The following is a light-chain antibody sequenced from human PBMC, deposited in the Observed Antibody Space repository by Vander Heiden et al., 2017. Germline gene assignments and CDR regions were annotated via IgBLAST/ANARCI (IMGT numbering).Light chain of an antibody. V-gene: IGLV1-44*01. Sequence: QSVLPQPPSASGTPGQRVTISCSGSSSNIGSNAVNCYQQRPGTAPKLVISRNNQRPSGVPDRFSGSKSGTSASLAISGLQSEEDADYYCAAWDDSFNGHVVFGGGTKLTVL. CDR2: RNN. J-gene: IGLJ2*01. CDR3: AAWDDSFNGHVV. CDR1: SSNIGSNA.